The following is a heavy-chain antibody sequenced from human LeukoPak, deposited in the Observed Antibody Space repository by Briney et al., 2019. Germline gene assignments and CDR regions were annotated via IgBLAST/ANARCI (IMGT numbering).Heavy chain of an antibody. CDR3: AKDLSRRYYDVYYFDY. D-gene: IGHD3-16*01. CDR2: INTDGSST. V-gene: IGHV3-74*01. CDR1: GFTFSNYW. Sequence: GGSLRLSCAASGFTFSNYWMQWVRQAPGKGLVWVSRINTDGSSTIYADSVKGRFTISRDNAKNTLYLQMNSLRAEDTAVYYCAKDLSRRYYDVYYFDYWGQGTLVTVSS. J-gene: IGHJ4*02.